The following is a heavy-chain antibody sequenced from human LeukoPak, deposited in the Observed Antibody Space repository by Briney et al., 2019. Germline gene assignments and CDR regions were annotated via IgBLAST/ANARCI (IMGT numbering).Heavy chain of an antibody. J-gene: IGHJ4*02. CDR3: ARGYWSTRSLHY. CDR2: IIPIFGTA. CDR1: GGTFSSYA. D-gene: IGHD2-2*01. Sequence: ASVKVSCKASGGTFSSYAISWVRQAPGQGLEWMGGIIPIFGTANYAQKFQGRVTITADESTSTAYMEVSSLRSEDTAVYYCARGYWSTRSLHYWGQGTLVTVSS. V-gene: IGHV1-69*13.